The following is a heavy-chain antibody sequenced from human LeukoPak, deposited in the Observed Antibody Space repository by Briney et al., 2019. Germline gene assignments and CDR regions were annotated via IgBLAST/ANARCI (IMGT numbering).Heavy chain of an antibody. D-gene: IGHD3-10*01. Sequence: GESLRISCKGSGYSFTSYWISWVRQMPGKGLEWMGRIDPSDSYTNYSPSFQGHVTISADKSISTAYLQWSSLKASDTAMYYCARRERGSGSYYNVDYWGQGTLVTVSS. CDR2: IDPSDSYT. J-gene: IGHJ4*02. V-gene: IGHV5-10-1*01. CDR3: ARRERGSGSYYNVDY. CDR1: GYSFTSYW.